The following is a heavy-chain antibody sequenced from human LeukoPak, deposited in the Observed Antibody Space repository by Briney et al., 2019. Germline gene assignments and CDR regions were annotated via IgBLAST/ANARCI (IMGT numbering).Heavy chain of an antibody. D-gene: IGHD3-22*01. Sequence: GGSLRLSCAASGFTFSSYWMHWVRQAPGKGLVWVSRINSDGSSTSYADSVKGRFTNSRDNAKNTLYLQMNSLRAEDTAVYYCARDQYYYDSSGYFDAFDIWGQGTMVTVSS. CDR3: ARDQYYYDSSGYFDAFDI. CDR1: GFTFSSYW. J-gene: IGHJ3*02. V-gene: IGHV3-74*01. CDR2: INSDGSST.